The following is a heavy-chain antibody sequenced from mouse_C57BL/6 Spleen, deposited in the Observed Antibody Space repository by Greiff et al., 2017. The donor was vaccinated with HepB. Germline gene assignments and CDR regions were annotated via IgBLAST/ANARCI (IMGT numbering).Heavy chain of an antibody. V-gene: IGHV1-53*01. J-gene: IGHJ3*01. Sequence: QVQLQHPGTELVKPGASVKLSCKASGYTFTSYWMHWVKQRPGQGLEWIGNINPSNGGTNYNEKFKSKATLTVDKSSSTAYMQLSSLTSEDSAVYYCSRSIYYDYEPLAYWGQGTLVTVSA. CDR1: GYTFTSYW. D-gene: IGHD2-4*01. CDR2: INPSNGGT. CDR3: SRSIYYDYEPLAY.